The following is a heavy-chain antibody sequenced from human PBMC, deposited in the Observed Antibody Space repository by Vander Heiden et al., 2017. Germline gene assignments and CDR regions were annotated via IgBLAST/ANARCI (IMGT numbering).Heavy chain of an antibody. CDR2: IYYSGST. V-gene: IGHV4-39*01. Sequence: QLQLQASGPGLVKPSETLSLTCTVAGGSISSSSYYCGWIRQPPGKGLEWIGSIYYSGSTYYNPSLKSRVTISVDTSKNQFSLKLSSVTAADTAVYYCARQGRDLFDYWGQGTLVTVSS. J-gene: IGHJ4*02. CDR1: GGSISSSSYY. CDR3: ARQGRDLFDY. D-gene: IGHD1-26*01.